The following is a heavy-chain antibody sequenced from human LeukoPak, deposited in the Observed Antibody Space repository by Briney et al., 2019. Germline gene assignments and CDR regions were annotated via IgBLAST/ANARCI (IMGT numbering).Heavy chain of an antibody. D-gene: IGHD3-22*01. J-gene: IGHJ4*02. V-gene: IGHV1-2*02. CDR2: INPNSGGT. CDR1: GYTFTGYY. Sequence: ASVKVSCKASGYTFTGYYMHWVRQAPGQGLEWMGWINPNSGGTNYAQKFQGRVTMTRDTSISTAYMELSRLRSDDTAVYYCASSHYYDSSGYYYPYWGQGTLVTVSS. CDR3: ASSHYYDSSGYYYPY.